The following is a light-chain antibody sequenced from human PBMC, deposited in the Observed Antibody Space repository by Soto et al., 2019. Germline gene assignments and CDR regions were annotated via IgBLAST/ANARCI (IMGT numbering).Light chain of an antibody. Sequence: QSALTQPASVSGSPGQSITISCTGTSSDIGSNNYVSWFQQRPGKAPTLIIYEVSNRPAGVSTHFSGSKSGNTASLTISGLLPEDEAEYCCSSYTTTPRLFGGGTKVTVL. V-gene: IGLV2-14*01. CDR2: EVS. J-gene: IGLJ3*02. CDR3: SSYTTTPRL. CDR1: SSDIGSNNY.